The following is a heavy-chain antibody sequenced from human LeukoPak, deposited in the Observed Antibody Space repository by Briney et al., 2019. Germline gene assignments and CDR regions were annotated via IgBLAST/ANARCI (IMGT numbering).Heavy chain of an antibody. CDR2: ISAYNGNT. V-gene: IGHV1-18*01. D-gene: IGHD5-24*01. J-gene: IGHJ3*02. CDR3: ATRKDGDVYSYKGYAFDI. Sequence: GASVKVSCKASGYTFTSYGISWVRQAPGQGLEWMGWISAYNGNTNYAQKLQGRVTMTTDTSTSTAYMELRSLRSDDTAVYYCATRKDGDVYSYKGYAFDIWGQGTMVTVSS. CDR1: GYTFTSYG.